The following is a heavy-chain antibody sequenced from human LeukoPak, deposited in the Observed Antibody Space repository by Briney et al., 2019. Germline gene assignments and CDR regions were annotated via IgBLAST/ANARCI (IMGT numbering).Heavy chain of an antibody. CDR2: IKQDGSEK. J-gene: IGHJ6*04. V-gene: IGHV3-7*01. Sequence: GGSLRLSCAASGFTFSSYWMSWVRQAPGKGLEWVANIKQDGSEKYYVDSVKGRFTISRDNVKNSLYLQMNSLRAEDTAVYYCAELGITMIGGVWGKGTTVTISS. CDR1: GFTFSSYW. CDR3: AELGITMIGGV. D-gene: IGHD3-10*02.